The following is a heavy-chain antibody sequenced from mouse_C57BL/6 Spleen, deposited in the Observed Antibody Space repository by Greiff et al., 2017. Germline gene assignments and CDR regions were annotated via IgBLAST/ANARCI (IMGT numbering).Heavy chain of an antibody. CDR2: IDPEDGDT. J-gene: IGHJ2*01. CDR3: TKDYGSVYYFDY. Sequence: VQLKESGAELVRPGASVKLSCTASGFNIKDYYMHWVKQRPEQGLEWIGRIDPEDGDTEYAPKFQGKATMTADTSSNTAYLQLSSLTSEDTAVYYCTKDYGSVYYFDYWGQGTTLTVSS. V-gene: IGHV14-1*01. CDR1: GFNIKDYY. D-gene: IGHD1-1*01.